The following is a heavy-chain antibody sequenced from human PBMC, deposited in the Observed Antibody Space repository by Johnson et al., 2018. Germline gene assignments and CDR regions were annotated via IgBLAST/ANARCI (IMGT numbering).Heavy chain of an antibody. D-gene: IGHD2-2*02. CDR1: GFTFSGSA. CDR2: IRSKANSYAT. Sequence: VQLVESGGGVVQPGRSLRLSCAASGFTFSGSAMHWVRQASGKGLEWVGRIRSKANSYATAYAASVKGRFTIYRDDSQNTEYLQMNSLKTEDTAVYYCTRGKYGSITSGYREAYGMDVWGQGTTVTVSS. V-gene: IGHV3-73*01. CDR3: TRGKYGSITSGYREAYGMDV. J-gene: IGHJ6*02.